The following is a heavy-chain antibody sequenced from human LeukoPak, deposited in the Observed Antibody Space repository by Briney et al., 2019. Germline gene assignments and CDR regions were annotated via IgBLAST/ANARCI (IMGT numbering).Heavy chain of an antibody. CDR1: GGSISSGGYS. J-gene: IGHJ5*02. V-gene: IGHV4-30-2*01. CDR3: ARGGVTIFGVVNNWFDP. CDR2: IYHSGST. Sequence: SETLSLTCAVSGGSISSGGYSWSWIRQPPGKGLEWIGYIYHSGSTYYNPSLKSRVTISVDRSKNQFSPKLSSVTAADTAVYYCARGGVTIFGVVNNWFDPWGQGTLVTVSS. D-gene: IGHD3-3*01.